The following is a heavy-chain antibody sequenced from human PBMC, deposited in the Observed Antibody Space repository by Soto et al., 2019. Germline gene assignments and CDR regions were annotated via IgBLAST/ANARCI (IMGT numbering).Heavy chain of an antibody. V-gene: IGHV3-11*01. CDR2: ISSGGSSI. CDR1: GFTFSDYY. CDR3: ASLAIGTIIRGAPDF. D-gene: IGHD3-10*01. Sequence: QVHLVESGGGLVKPGGSLRLSCAASGFTFSDYYMTWIRQAPGKGLEWVSYISSGGSSIYYADSVKGRFIISRDNAKNSLYLQMNSLRAEDTAMYYCASLAIGTIIRGAPDFWGQGTLVTVSS. J-gene: IGHJ4*02.